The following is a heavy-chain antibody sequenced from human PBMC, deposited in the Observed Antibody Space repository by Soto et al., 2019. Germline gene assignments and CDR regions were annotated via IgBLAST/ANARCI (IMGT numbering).Heavy chain of an antibody. D-gene: IGHD6-6*01. CDR3: ARGHGSIAARPGYYGMDV. CDR2: IIPIFGTA. Sequence: GASVKVSCKASGGTFSSYAISCVRQAPGQGLEWMGGIIPIFGTANYAQKFQGRVTITADESTSTAYMELSSLRSEDTAVYYCARGHGSIAARPGYYGMDVWGQGTTVTVSS. CDR1: GGTFSSYA. J-gene: IGHJ6*02. V-gene: IGHV1-69*13.